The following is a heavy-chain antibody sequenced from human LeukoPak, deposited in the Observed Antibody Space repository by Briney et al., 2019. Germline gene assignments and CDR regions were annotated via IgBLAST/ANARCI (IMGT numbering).Heavy chain of an antibody. CDR1: GASISGSGYY. J-gene: IGHJ4*02. V-gene: IGHV4-39*01. CDR3: AKSGGYGLIDY. CDR2: IYYSGST. D-gene: IGHD1-26*01. Sequence: SETLSLTCAISGASISGSGYYWGWIRQPPGKGLEWIGNIYYSGSTYYNASLQSRVTISIDTSKNQFSLRLNSVTAADTAMYYCAKSGGYGLIDYWGQGTLVTVSS.